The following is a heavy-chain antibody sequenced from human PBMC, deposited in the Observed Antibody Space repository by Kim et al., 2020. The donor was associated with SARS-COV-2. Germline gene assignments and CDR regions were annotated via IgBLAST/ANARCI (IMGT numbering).Heavy chain of an antibody. Sequence: SPTYYTESVKGRFIISRDNAKNSVFLQMDSLRGEDTAVYYCARETSTAYFDYWGQGTLVTVSS. CDR3: ARETSTAYFDY. J-gene: IGHJ4*02. D-gene: IGHD4-17*01. V-gene: IGHV3-48*03. CDR2: SPT.